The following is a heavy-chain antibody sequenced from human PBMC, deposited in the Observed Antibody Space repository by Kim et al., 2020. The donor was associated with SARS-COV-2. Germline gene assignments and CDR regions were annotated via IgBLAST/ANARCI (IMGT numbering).Heavy chain of an antibody. D-gene: IGHD2-2*01. CDR2: INAGNGNT. CDR3: AREVVVPAHTPWYFDY. J-gene: IGHJ4*02. CDR1: GYTFTSYA. V-gene: IGHV1-3*01. Sequence: ASVKVSCKASGYTFTSYAMHWVRQAPGQRLEWMGWINAGNGNTKYSQKFQGRVTITRDTSASTAYMELSSLRSEDTAVYYCAREVVVPAHTPWYFDYWGQGTLVTVSS.